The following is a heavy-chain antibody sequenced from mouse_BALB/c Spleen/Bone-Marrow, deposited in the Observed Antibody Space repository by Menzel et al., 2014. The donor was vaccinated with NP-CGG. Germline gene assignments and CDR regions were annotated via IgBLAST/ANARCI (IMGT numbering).Heavy chain of an antibody. D-gene: IGHD1-1*01. CDR3: APYYYSKSYGFYGYFDV. CDR2: INPSNGRT. Sequence: QVQLQQSGAELVKPGASVKLSCKASGYTFTSYWMHWVKQRPGQGLEWIGEINPSNGRTNYNEKFKSKATLTVDKSSSTAYMQLNSLTSEGSAVYYCAPYYYSKSYGFYGYFDVWGAGTTVTVSS. V-gene: IGHV1S81*02. J-gene: IGHJ1*01. CDR1: GYTFTSYW.